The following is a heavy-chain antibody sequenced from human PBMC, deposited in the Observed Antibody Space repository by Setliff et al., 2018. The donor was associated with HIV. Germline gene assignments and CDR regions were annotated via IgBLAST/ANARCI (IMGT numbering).Heavy chain of an antibody. Sequence: AASVKVSCKASGYTFTSYGVSWVRQAPGQGLEWMGWISAYNRNVNYSQKVQGRVTMTTDTSTSTAYMELKNLKSGDMAVYYCARVLDPGIAVATHAFDIWGQGTMVTVSS. J-gene: IGHJ3*02. CDR2: ISAYNRNV. V-gene: IGHV1-18*03. D-gene: IGHD6-19*01. CDR3: ARVLDPGIAVATHAFDI. CDR1: GYTFTSYG.